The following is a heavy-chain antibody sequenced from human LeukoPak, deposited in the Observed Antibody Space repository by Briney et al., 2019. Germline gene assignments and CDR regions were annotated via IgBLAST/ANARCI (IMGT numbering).Heavy chain of an antibody. CDR3: ARHATYYDFWSGYRSCWFDP. D-gene: IGHD3-3*01. J-gene: IGHJ5*02. CDR1: GGSISSSSYY. CDR2: IYYSGST. Sequence: SETLSLTCTVSGGSISSSSYYWGWIRQPPGKGLEWIGSIYYSGSTYHNPSLKSRVTISVDTSKNQFSLKLSSVTAADTAVYYCARHATYYDFWSGYRSCWFDPWGQGTLVTVSS. V-gene: IGHV4-39*01.